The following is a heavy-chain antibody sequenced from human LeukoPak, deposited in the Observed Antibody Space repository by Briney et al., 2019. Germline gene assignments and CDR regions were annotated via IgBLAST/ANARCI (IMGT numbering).Heavy chain of an antibody. D-gene: IGHD3-22*01. Sequence: ALVKVSCKSSGGTFSSYAISWVRQAPGQGLEWMGGIIPIFGTANYAQKFQGRVTITTDESTSTAYMELSSMRCEDTAVYDCARGTSYYYDSSDQSAGYWGQGTLVTVSS. CDR2: IIPIFGTA. J-gene: IGHJ4*02. CDR3: ARGTSYYYDSSDQSAGY. V-gene: IGHV1-69*05. CDR1: GGTFSSYA.